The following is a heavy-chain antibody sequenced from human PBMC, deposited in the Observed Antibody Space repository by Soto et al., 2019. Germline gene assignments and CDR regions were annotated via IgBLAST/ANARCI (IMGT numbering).Heavy chain of an antibody. CDR1: GGSFTSYW. D-gene: IGHD3-22*01. Sequence: GELLKICCKGAGGSFTSYWIGWVRQMPGKGLEWMGIIYPGDSDTRYSPSFQGQVTISADKSISTAYLQWSSLKASDTAVYYCARRARDSSGYSAYFDYWGQGTLVTVSS. J-gene: IGHJ4*02. V-gene: IGHV5-51*01. CDR2: IYPGDSDT. CDR3: ARRARDSSGYSAYFDY.